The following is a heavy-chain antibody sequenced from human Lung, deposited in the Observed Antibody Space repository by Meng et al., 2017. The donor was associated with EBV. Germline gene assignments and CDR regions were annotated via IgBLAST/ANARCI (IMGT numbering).Heavy chain of an antibody. CDR3: ARVGGSIAAAPDY. CDR2: IYYSGST. Sequence: QRRLQESGPRLVKPSGTLSLTCTVSGGSISSSSYYWGWIRQPPGKGLEWIGSIYYSGSTYYNPSLKSRVTISVDTSKNQFSLKLSSVTAADTAVYYCARVGGSIAAAPDYWGQGTLVTVSS. CDR1: GGSISSSSYY. J-gene: IGHJ4*02. D-gene: IGHD6-13*01. V-gene: IGHV4-39*07.